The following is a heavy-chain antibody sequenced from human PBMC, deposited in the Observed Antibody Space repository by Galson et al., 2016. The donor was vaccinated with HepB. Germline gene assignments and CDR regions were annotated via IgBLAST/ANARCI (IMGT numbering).Heavy chain of an antibody. V-gene: IGHV3-30-3*01. J-gene: IGHJ6*02. CDR3: ASVRPPNYYGSGNYYYYYAMDV. Sequence: SLRLSCAASGFTFSSHAMHWVRQAPGKGLEWVAVITYDGSNTYYADAVKGRFTISRDNSKNTLYLQMNSLRAEDTAVYYCASVRPPNYYGSGNYYYYYAMDVWGQGTTVTVSS. CDR2: ITYDGSNT. CDR1: GFTFSSHA. D-gene: IGHD3-10*01.